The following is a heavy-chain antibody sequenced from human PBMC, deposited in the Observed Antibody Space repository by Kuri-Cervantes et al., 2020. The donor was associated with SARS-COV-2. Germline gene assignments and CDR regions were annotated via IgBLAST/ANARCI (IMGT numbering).Heavy chain of an antibody. J-gene: IGHJ6*02. V-gene: IGHV1-69*05. CDR2: IIPIFGTA. Sequence: SVKVSCKASGGTFSSYAISWVRQAPGQGLEWMGGIIPIFGTANYAPKLQGRVTMTTDTSTSTAYMELRSLRSDDTAVYYCAREDYDFWSGYFGYYYYGMDVWGQGTTVTVSS. D-gene: IGHD3-3*01. CDR1: GGTFSSYA. CDR3: AREDYDFWSGYFGYYYYGMDV.